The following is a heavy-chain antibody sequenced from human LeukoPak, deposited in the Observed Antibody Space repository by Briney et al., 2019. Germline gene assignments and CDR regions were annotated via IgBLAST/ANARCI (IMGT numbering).Heavy chain of an antibody. V-gene: IGHV3-11*06. CDR3: ARASASYFDY. CDR1: GFTFSDYY. J-gene: IGHJ4*02. Sequence: GGSLRLSCAASGFTFSDYYMSWIRQAPGKGLEWVSYISSSSSSYTNYADSVKGRFTISRDNAKNLLYMQLNSLRAEDTAVYYCARASASYFDYWGQGTLVTVSS. CDR2: ISSSSSSYT.